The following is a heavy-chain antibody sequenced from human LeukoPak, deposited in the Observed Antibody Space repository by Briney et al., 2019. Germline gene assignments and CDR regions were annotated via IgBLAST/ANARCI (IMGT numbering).Heavy chain of an antibody. CDR1: GFTFSSYS. J-gene: IGHJ3*02. V-gene: IGHV3-21*01. CDR3: ARVAKPGGAFDI. CDR2: ISSSSSYI. Sequence: NSGGSLRLSCAASGFTFSSYSMNWVRQAPGKGLEWVSSISSSSSYIYYADSVKGRFTISRDNAKNSLYLQMNSLRAEDTAVYYCARVAKPGGAFDIWGQGTMVTVSS.